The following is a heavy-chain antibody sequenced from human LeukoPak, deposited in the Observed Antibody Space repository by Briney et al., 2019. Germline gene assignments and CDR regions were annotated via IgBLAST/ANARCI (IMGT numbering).Heavy chain of an antibody. CDR3: ARDLSRFGELLSS. J-gene: IGHJ5*02. D-gene: IGHD3-10*01. Sequence: GASVKVSCKASGYTFTSYGISWVRQAPGQGLEWMGRINPNSGGTNYAQKFQGRVTMTRDTSISTAYMELSRLRSDDTAVYYCARDLSRFGELLSSWGQGTLVTVSS. V-gene: IGHV1-2*06. CDR2: INPNSGGT. CDR1: GYTFTSYG.